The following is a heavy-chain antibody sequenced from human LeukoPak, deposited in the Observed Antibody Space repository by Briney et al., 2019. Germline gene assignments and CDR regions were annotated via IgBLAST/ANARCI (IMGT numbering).Heavy chain of an antibody. D-gene: IGHD5-18*01. CDR3: ARDRDTAMVHDAFDI. V-gene: IGHV3-23*01. CDR2: INTDGSNT. J-gene: IGHJ3*02. CDR1: GFNFGSYD. Sequence: GGSLRLSCAASGFNFGSYDMNWVRQAPGKGLEYVSTINTDGSNTWYADSVKGRFTISRDNSKNTLYLQMNRLRAEDTAMYYCARDRDTAMVHDAFDIWGQGTMVTVSS.